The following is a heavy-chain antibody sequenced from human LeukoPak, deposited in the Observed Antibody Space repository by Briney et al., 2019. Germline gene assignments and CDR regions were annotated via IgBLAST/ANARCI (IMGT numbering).Heavy chain of an antibody. Sequence: YTFXXXGIXWVRQAPGXXLEWMGWISAYNGNTNYAQKLQGRVTMTTDXSTSXAYMELRSLRSDDTAVYYCXXXXXPXXHWXQGTLVTVSS. CDR2: ISAYNGNT. CDR1: YTFXXXG. CDR3: XXXXXPXXH. J-gene: IGHJ1*01. V-gene: IGHV1-18*01.